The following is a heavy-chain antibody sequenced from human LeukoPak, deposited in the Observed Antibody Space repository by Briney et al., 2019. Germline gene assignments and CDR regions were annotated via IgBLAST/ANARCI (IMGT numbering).Heavy chain of an antibody. CDR2: IYYSGST. CDR1: GGSISSSSHY. D-gene: IGHD6-19*01. J-gene: IGHJ4*02. V-gene: IGHV4-39*07. CDR3: ARRGGIPVTGIKYFDY. Sequence: NPSETLSLTCTVSGGSISSSSHYWGWIRQPPGRGLEWIGTIYYSGSTYYNPSLRSRVTISLDTSKNQFSLRLTSVTAADTAVYYCARRGGIPVTGIKYFDYWGQGTLVTVSS.